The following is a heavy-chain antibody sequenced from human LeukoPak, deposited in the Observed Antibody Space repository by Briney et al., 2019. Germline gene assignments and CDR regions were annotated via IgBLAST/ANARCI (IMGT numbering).Heavy chain of an antibody. CDR1: EFTFISYA. CDR3: VKDKGGYYYGSGSYYTD. V-gene: IGHV3-64D*06. J-gene: IGHJ4*02. D-gene: IGHD3-10*01. CDR2: ITSNGGST. Sequence: PGGYLRLSCSASEFTFISYAMHWVRQAPGKGLEYVSSITSNGGSTYYADSVKGRFTISRDNSKNTLYLQMSSLRTEDTAVYYCVKDKGGYYYGSGSYYTDWGQGTLVTVSS.